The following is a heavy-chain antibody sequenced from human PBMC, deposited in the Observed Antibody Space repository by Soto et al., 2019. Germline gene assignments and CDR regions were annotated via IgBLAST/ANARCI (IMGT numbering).Heavy chain of an antibody. J-gene: IGHJ6*03. CDR1: GYTFTSFG. CDR3: ARDPYYSYCYMDV. CDR2: INTGNGNT. Sequence: QVQLVQSGAEVKKPGASVKVSCKASGYTFTSFGIHWVRQAPGQRPEWMGWINTGNGNTKYSQKFQDRVTITRDTSASTAYMELSSLRSEDTAVYYCARDPYYSYCYMDVWGKGTTVTVFS. V-gene: IGHV1-3*04.